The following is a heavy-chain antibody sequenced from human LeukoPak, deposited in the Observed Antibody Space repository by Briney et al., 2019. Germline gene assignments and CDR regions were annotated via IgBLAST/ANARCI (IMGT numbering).Heavy chain of an antibody. V-gene: IGHV3-13*01. CDR2: IGTAGNT. Sequence: GGSLRLSCAASGFTFSSHDMHGVRQPTGKGLEWVSVIGTAGNTYYADSVKGRFTISRENARNSLLLQMDNLRAEDTAVYYCARSKSYSSGWTDFDWWGQGTLVTVSS. J-gene: IGHJ4*02. CDR3: ARSKSYSSGWTDFDW. CDR1: GFTFSSHD. D-gene: IGHD6-19*01.